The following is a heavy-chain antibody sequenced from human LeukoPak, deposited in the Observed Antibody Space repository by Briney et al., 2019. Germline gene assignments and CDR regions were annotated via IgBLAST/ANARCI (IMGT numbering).Heavy chain of an antibody. CDR3: ARDIRYLLRYFDWPRAFDI. V-gene: IGHV1-18*01. CDR2: ISAYNGNT. J-gene: IGHJ3*02. Sequence: ASVKVSCKASGYTFTSYGIGWVRQAPGQGLEWMGWISAYNGNTNYAQKLQGRVTMTTDTSTSTAYMELRSLRSDDTAVYYCARDIRYLLRYFDWPRAFDIWGQGTMVTVSS. D-gene: IGHD3-9*01. CDR1: GYTFTSYG.